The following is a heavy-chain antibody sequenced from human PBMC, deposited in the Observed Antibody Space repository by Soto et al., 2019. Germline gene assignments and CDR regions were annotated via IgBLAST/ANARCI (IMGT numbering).Heavy chain of an antibody. V-gene: IGHV3-73*02. CDR2: IRSKANSYAT. Sequence: EVQLVESGGGLVQPGGSLKLSCAASGFTFSDSAMHWVRQASGKGLEWVGRIRSKANSYATVYAPSVKGRFTISRDDSKNTAYLQMNSLNTEDTAVYYCTIRAPDYWGRGTLVTVSS. J-gene: IGHJ4*02. CDR1: GFTFSDSA. CDR3: TIRAPDY.